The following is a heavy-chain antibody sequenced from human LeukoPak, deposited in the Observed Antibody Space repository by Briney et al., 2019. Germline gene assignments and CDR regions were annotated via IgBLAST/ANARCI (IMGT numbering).Heavy chain of an antibody. V-gene: IGHV4-34*01. D-gene: IGHD3-9*01. CDR1: GGSFSGYY. Sequence: SSETLSLTCAVYGGSFSGYYWSWIRQPPGKGLEWIGEINHSGSTNYNPSLKSRVTISIDTSKNQFSLKLSSVTAADTVVYYCARRGRYFDWLQHWGQGTLVTVSS. CDR3: ARRGRYFDWLQH. J-gene: IGHJ1*01. CDR2: INHSGST.